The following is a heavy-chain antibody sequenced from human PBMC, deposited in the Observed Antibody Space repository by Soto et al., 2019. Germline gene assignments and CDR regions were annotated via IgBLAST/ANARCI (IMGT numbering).Heavy chain of an antibody. CDR2: IYYSGST. D-gene: IGHD6-19*01. J-gene: IGHJ3*02. CDR3: ARTLYSSGWIDAFDI. V-gene: IGHV4-39*07. CDR1: GGSISSSSYY. Sequence: SETLSLTCTVSGGSISSSSYYWGWIRQPPGKGLEWIGSIYYSGSTYYNPSLKSRVTISVDKSKNQFSLKLSSVTAADTAVYYCARTLYSSGWIDAFDIWGQGTMVT.